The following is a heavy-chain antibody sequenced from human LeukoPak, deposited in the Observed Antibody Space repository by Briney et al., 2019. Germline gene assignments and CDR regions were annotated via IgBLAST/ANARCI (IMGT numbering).Heavy chain of an antibody. CDR2: IYHTGRS. CDR1: GGSISSDNW. Sequence: SGTLSLTCDVSGGSISSDNWWIWVRPPPGKGLEWIGEIYHTGRSNYNPSLKSRVSMSVDKSKNQFSLTLSSVTAADTALYYCVRGLYGSDSYWGQGNLVTVSS. D-gene: IGHD1-26*01. J-gene: IGHJ4*02. V-gene: IGHV4-4*02. CDR3: VRGLYGSDSY.